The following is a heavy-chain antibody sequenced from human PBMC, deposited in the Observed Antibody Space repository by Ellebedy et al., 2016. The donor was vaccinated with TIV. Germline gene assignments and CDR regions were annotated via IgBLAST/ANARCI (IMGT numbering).Heavy chain of an antibody. CDR3: ARGEGSAMDPHYFDP. CDR1: GHSFNIYY. J-gene: IGHJ4*02. CDR2: IYDLLRP. V-gene: IGHV4-59*12. Sequence: MPSETLSLTCSVSGHSFNIYYWNLIRLSQAMGPEWLGYIYDLLRPKYNPSLRCRVTMSVDVSKNQFSLNLNSVTAADTAVYYCARGEGSAMDPHYFDPWGQGTLVTVSS. D-gene: IGHD2-2*01.